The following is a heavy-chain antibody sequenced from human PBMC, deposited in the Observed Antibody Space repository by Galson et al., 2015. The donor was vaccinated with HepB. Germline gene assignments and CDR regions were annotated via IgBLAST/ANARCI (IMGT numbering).Heavy chain of an antibody. J-gene: IGHJ6*03. D-gene: IGHD2-2*02. Sequence: QSGAEVTKPGESLRISCKGSGYSFTSYWISWVRQMPGKGLEWMGRIDPSDSYTNYSPSFQGHVTISADKSISTAYLQWSSLKASDTAMYYCARLGSYCSSTSCYNVGYYYMDVWGKGTTVTVSS. V-gene: IGHV5-10-1*01. CDR2: IDPSDSYT. CDR1: GYSFTSYW. CDR3: ARLGSYCSSTSCYNVGYYYMDV.